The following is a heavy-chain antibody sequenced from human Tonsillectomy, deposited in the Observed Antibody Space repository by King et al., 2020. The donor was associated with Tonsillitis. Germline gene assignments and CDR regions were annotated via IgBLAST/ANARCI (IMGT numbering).Heavy chain of an antibody. CDR2: INHSGST. Sequence: VQLQQWGAGLLKPSETLSLTCAVYGGSFSGYYWSWIRQPPGKGLEWIGEINHSGSTNYNPSLKSRVTISVDTSKNQFSLKLSSVTAADTAVYYCAGHYGSGSYYAKNYYYYGMDVWGQGTTVTVSS. D-gene: IGHD3-10*01. J-gene: IGHJ6*02. CDR1: GGSFSGYY. V-gene: IGHV4-34*01. CDR3: AGHYGSGSYYAKNYYYYGMDV.